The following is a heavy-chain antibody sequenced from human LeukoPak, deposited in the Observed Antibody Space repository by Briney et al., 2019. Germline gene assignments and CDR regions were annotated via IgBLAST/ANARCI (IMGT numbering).Heavy chain of an antibody. V-gene: IGHV1-2*02. CDR1: GYTFTGYY. CDR3: ARDSGYYYDSSGYYRKGPFDY. Sequence: GASVKVSCKASGYTFTGYYMHWVRQVPGQGLEWMGWINPNSGGTNYAQKFQGRVTMTRDTSISTAYMELSRLRSDDTAVYYCARDSGYYYDSSGYYRKGPFDYWGQGTLVTVSS. D-gene: IGHD3-22*01. CDR2: INPNSGGT. J-gene: IGHJ4*02.